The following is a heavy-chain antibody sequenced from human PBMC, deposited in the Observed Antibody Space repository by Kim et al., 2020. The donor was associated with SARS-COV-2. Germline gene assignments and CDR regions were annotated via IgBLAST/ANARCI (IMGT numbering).Heavy chain of an antibody. CDR3: VRGTRADV. D-gene: IGHD1-7*01. CDR2: IKYDGSQT. CDR1: EFTFSSYW. V-gene: IGHV3-7*03. J-gene: IGHJ6*02. Sequence: GGSLRLSCAASEFTFSSYWMTWVRQAPGKGLEFVAIIKYDGSQTYYVESMKGRFTISRDNVKNSLDLQMNSLGVEDTAVYYCVRGTRADVWGQGTTVTVSS.